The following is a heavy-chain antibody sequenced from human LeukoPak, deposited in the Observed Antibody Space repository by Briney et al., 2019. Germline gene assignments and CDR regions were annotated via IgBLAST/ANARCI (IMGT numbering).Heavy chain of an antibody. Sequence: SETLSLTCTVSGGFISSYYWSWIRQPPGKGLEWIGYIHYSGSTNYNPSLKSRVTISLDTSNNQFSLKLSSVTAADTAVYYCARMGGYSGYATHWGQGTLVTVSS. J-gene: IGHJ4*02. V-gene: IGHV4-59*08. D-gene: IGHD5-12*01. CDR2: IHYSGST. CDR3: ARMGGYSGYATH. CDR1: GGFISSYY.